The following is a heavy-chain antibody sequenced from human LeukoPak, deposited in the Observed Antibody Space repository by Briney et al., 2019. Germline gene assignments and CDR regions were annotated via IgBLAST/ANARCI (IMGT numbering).Heavy chain of an antibody. D-gene: IGHD3-10*01. CDR1: GFTFSILD. Sequence: GGSLRLSCAASGFTFSILDMSWVRQAPGKGLEWVSAISGNGGRTYYADSVKGRFTISRDNAKNSVYLQMNSLRAEDTAVYYCARDRWFGEPWGQGTLVTVSS. CDR2: ISGNGGRT. CDR3: ARDRWFGEP. J-gene: IGHJ4*02. V-gene: IGHV3-23*01.